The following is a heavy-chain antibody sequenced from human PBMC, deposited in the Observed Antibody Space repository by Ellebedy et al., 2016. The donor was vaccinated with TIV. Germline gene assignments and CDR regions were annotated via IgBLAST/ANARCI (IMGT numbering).Heavy chain of an antibody. CDR1: GFTFSNAW. Sequence: GESLKISCAASGFTFSNAWMNWVRQAPGKGLEWVGRIPSKTDGGAADYAAPVTGRFTISRDDSKNTLYLQMNSLKTEDTAVYFCTTVYRYNYDSVWGQGTLVTFSS. J-gene: IGHJ4*02. CDR2: IPSKTDGGAA. D-gene: IGHD5-18*01. V-gene: IGHV3-15*01. CDR3: TTVYRYNYDSV.